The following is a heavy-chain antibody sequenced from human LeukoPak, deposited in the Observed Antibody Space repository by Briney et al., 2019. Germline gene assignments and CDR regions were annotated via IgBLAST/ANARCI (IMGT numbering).Heavy chain of an antibody. CDR1: GFIFSSYW. CDR3: ARGDLRLGH. J-gene: IGHJ4*02. CDR2: IKSDGSEE. Sequence: TGGSLRLSCATSGFIFSSYWMCWVRQAPGKGLEWVANIKSDGSEEYYGDSVKGRFTISRDNAKNSLYLQMNSPRVEDTAVYYCARGDLRLGHWGQGSLVTVSS. D-gene: IGHD3-16*01. V-gene: IGHV3-7*01.